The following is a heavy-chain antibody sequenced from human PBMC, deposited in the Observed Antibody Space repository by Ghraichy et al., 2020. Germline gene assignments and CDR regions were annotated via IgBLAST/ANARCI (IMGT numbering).Heavy chain of an antibody. CDR2: IWYDGSNK. D-gene: IGHD3-22*01. J-gene: IGHJ3*02. CDR1: GFTFSSYG. CDR3: ARDDYYDSSGSAFDI. Sequence: GGSLRLSCAASGFTFSSYGMHWVRQAPGKGLEWVAVIWYDGSNKYYADSVKGRFTISRDNSKNTLYLQMNSLRAEDTAVYYCARDDYYDSSGSAFDIWGQGTMVTVSS. V-gene: IGHV3-33*01.